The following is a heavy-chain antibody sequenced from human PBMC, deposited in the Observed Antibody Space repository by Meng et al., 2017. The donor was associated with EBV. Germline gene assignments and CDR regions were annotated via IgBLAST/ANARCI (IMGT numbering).Heavy chain of an antibody. J-gene: IGHJ4*02. V-gene: IGHV1-69*01. CDR3: ASESGRGFTPDY. CDR1: GGTFRGDA. Sequence: QGQVGQAGAEVKKAGALGKVSCWTPGGTFRGDAVSWVRQAPGQGLEWMGGLIPMSDAPHYAQKFQGRVTITADESTSTHYMHLSGLTSDDTAVYYCASESGRGFTPDYWGQGTLVTVSS. D-gene: IGHD3-10*01. CDR2: LIPMSDAP.